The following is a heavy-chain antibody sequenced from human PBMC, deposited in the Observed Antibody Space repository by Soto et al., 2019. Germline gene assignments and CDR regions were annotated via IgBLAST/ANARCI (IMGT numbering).Heavy chain of an antibody. CDR1: GGSVNSGGYS. CDR2: ISPSGSP. CDR3: TRGVLA. J-gene: IGHJ5*02. Sequence: KPSETLSLTCSVSGGSVNSGGYSWSWIRQPPGKGLEWIGLISPSGSPAYDPSLKSRVTISVDRSNNQISLEISSVTAADTAVYYCTRGVLAWGPGTLVTVSS. D-gene: IGHD2-8*01. V-gene: IGHV4-30-2*01.